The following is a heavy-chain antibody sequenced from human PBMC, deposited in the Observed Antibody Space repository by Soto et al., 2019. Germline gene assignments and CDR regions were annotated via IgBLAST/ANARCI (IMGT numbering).Heavy chain of an antibody. CDR2: FDPEDGET. CDR3: AREERGIAVAGSDFDY. D-gene: IGHD6-19*01. J-gene: IGHJ4*02. V-gene: IGHV1-24*01. CDR1: GYTLTELS. Sequence: GASVKVSCKVSGYTLTELSMHWVRQAPGKGLEWMGGFDPEDGETIYAQKFQGRVTMTTDTSTSTAYMELRSLRSDDTAVYYCAREERGIAVAGSDFDYWGQGTLVTVSS.